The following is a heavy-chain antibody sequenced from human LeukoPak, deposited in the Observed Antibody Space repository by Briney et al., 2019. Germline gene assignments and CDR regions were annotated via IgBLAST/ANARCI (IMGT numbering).Heavy chain of an antibody. J-gene: IGHJ6*03. D-gene: IGHD3-3*01. CDR1: GYSFTSYW. V-gene: IGHV5-51*01. CDR2: IYPGDPDI. CDR3: ARAVRAEENDFWSGGHYYYYMDV. Sequence: RGESLKISCKGSGYSFTSYWIGWVRQMPGKGLEWVGIIYPGDPDIRYSPSFQGQVTISVDNSIRTAFLEWSSLKASDTAIYYCARAVRAEENDFWSGGHYYYYMDVWGKGTTVTVSS.